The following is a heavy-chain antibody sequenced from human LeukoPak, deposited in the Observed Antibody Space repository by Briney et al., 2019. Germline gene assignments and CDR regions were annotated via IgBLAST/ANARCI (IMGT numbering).Heavy chain of an antibody. Sequence: PGGSLRLSCTASGFTFADYALNWVRQAPGKGLEWVSAISGSGGSTYYADSVKGRFTISRDNSKNTLYLQMNSLRAEDTAVYYCAKESQHYYDSSGYGYWGQGTLVTVSS. D-gene: IGHD3-22*01. CDR3: AKESQHYYDSSGYGY. CDR1: GFTFADYA. CDR2: ISGSGGST. V-gene: IGHV3-23*01. J-gene: IGHJ4*02.